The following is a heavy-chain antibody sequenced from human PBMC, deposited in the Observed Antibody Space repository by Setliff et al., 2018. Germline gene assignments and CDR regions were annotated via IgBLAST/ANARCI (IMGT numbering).Heavy chain of an antibody. D-gene: IGHD1-1*01. Sequence: GASVKVSCKASGYTFTTYAMGWMRQIPGQGLEWMGWINTNTGNPNYAQGFTGRFVFSLDTSVSTAYLEISSLKAEDTALYYCARVGTGSLLDYWGQGTLVTVSS. CDR1: GYTFTTYA. J-gene: IGHJ4*02. CDR2: INTNTGNP. V-gene: IGHV7-4-1*02. CDR3: ARVGTGSLLDY.